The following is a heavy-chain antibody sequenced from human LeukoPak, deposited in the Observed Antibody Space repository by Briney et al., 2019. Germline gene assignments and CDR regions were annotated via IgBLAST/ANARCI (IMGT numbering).Heavy chain of an antibody. D-gene: IGHD2-15*01. CDR3: ARMVAYAFDI. CDR1: EFTVNSNS. CDR2: IHSVGSP. Sequence: GGSLRLSCAASEFTVNSNSMTWVRQAPGKGLEWVSVIHSVGSPYYADSVKGRFTISRHNSQNTVYLQMKSLRTEDTAMYYCARMVAYAFDIWGQGTMVTVSS. V-gene: IGHV3-53*04. J-gene: IGHJ3*02.